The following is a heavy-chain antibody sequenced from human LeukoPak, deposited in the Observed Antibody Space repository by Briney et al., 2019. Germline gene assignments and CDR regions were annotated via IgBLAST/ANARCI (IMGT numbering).Heavy chain of an antibody. CDR1: GYTFTGYY. J-gene: IGHJ6*03. Sequence: ASVKVSCKASGYTFTGYYMHWVRQAPGQGLEWMGWINPNSGGTNYAQKFQGRVTMTRDTSISTAYMELSRLRSDDTAVYYCARDRTGPVMFYHYYYMDVWGKGTTVTVSS. V-gene: IGHV1-2*02. CDR3: ARDRTGPVMFYHYYYMDV. CDR2: INPNSGGT. D-gene: IGHD2-21*01.